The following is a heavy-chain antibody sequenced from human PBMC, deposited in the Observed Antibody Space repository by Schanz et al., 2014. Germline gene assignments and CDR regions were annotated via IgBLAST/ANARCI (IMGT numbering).Heavy chain of an antibody. Sequence: DVQLLESGGGLVQPGGSLRLSCAASGFTFNSYGMTWVRQAPGKGLEWVSSISHSGGSKYYADSVEGRFTISRDNSENTLYLQMNSLSADDAAVFYCAKGMRYCSGGTCYDCYYYGLDVWGQGTTVTVSS. CDR3: AKGMRYCSGGTCYDCYYYGLDV. D-gene: IGHD2-15*01. J-gene: IGHJ6*02. CDR1: GFTFNSYG. CDR2: ISHSGGSK. V-gene: IGHV3-23*01.